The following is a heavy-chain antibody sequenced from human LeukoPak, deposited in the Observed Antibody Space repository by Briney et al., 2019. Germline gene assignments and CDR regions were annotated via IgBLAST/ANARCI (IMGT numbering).Heavy chain of an antibody. D-gene: IGHD2-2*02. CDR1: GGTFSSYA. V-gene: IGHV1-8*02. J-gene: IGHJ6*02. CDR3: ARVGDCSSTSCYSPCYYYYGMDV. Sequence: ASVKVSCKASGGTFSSYAINWVRQATGQGLEWMGWMNPNSGNTGYAQKFQGRVTMTRNTSISTAYMELSSLRSEDTAVYYCARVGDCSSTSCYSPCYYYYGMDVWGQGTTVTVSS. CDR2: MNPNSGNT.